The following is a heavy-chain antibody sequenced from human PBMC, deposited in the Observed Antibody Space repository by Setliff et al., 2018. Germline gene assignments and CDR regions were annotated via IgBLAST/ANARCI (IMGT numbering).Heavy chain of an antibody. CDR1: GFTFSSYG. D-gene: IGHD3-16*01. CDR2: IWYDGSNK. CDR3: AKQGMIAPSYYFDY. V-gene: IGHV3-33*06. Sequence: GGSLRLSCAASGFTFSSYGMHWVRQAPGKGLEWVAVIWYDGSNKYYADSVKGRFTISRDNSKNTLYLQMNSLRAEDTAVYYCAKQGMIAPSYYFDYWGQGTLVTVSS. J-gene: IGHJ4*02.